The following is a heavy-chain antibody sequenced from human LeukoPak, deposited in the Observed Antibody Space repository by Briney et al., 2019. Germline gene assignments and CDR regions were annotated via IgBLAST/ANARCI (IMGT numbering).Heavy chain of an antibody. D-gene: IGHD6-13*01. J-gene: IGHJ4*02. Sequence: GASVKVSCKASGYTFTGYYMRWVRQAPGQGLEWMGWINPNSGGTNYAQKFQGRVTMTRDTSISTAYMELSRLRSDDTAVYYCARDSNPIAAAGQGYWGQGTLVTVSS. CDR3: ARDSNPIAAAGQGY. CDR2: INPNSGGT. V-gene: IGHV1-2*02. CDR1: GYTFTGYY.